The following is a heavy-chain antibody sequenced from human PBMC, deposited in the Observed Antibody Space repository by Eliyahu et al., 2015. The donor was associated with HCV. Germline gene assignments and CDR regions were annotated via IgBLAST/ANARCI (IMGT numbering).Heavy chain of an antibody. D-gene: IGHD2-2*01. CDR1: GFTFSSYG. J-gene: IGHJ3*02. Sequence: QVQLVESGGGVVQPGRSLRLSCAASGFTFSSYGMHWVRQAPGKGLEWVAVISYDGSNKYYADSVKGRFTISRDNSKNTLYLQMNSLRAEDTAVYYCAKDHTDVRHYQDAFDIWGQGTMVTVSS. CDR2: ISYDGSNK. V-gene: IGHV3-30*18. CDR3: AKDHTDVRHYQDAFDI.